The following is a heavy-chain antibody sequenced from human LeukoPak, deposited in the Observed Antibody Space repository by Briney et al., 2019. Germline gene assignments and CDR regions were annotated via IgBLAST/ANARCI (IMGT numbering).Heavy chain of an antibody. D-gene: IGHD1-26*01. CDR2: TSYDGSNK. Sequence: GRSLRLSCAASGFTFSSYGMHWVRQAPGKGLEWVAVTSYDGSNKYYADSVKGRFTISRDNSKDTLYLQMNSLRAEDTAVYYCAKGGIAQDSDYWGQGTLVTVSS. J-gene: IGHJ4*02. CDR3: AKGGIAQDSDY. V-gene: IGHV3-30*18. CDR1: GFTFSSYG.